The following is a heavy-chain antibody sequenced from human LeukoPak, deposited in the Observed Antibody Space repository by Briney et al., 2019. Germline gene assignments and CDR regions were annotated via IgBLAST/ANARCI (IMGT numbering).Heavy chain of an antibody. CDR2: IYYSGST. V-gene: IGHV4-39*07. J-gene: IGHJ6*03. CDR3: AREVLISSWDYYMDV. CDR1: GGSISSSSYY. Sequence: SETLSLTCTVSGGSISSSSYYWGWIRQPPGKGLEWIGSIYYSGSTYYNPSLKSRVTISVDTSKNQFSLKLSSVTAADTAVYYCAREVLISSWDYYMDVWGKGTTVTISS. D-gene: IGHD6-13*01.